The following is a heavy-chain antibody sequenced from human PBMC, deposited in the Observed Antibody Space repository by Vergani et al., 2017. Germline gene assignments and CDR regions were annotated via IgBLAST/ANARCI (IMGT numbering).Heavy chain of an antibody. Sequence: VQLVESGGGVVQPGRSLRLSCAASGFTFSSYGMHWVRQAPGKGLEWVSFISGSGGGTYYADSVKGRFTISRDNSKNTLYLQMNSLRAEDTAVYYCAKDAGYTSGWDPFDIWGQGTMVTVSS. J-gene: IGHJ3*02. CDR1: GFTFSSYG. D-gene: IGHD6-19*01. CDR2: ISGSGGGT. CDR3: AKDAGYTSGWDPFDI. V-gene: IGHV3-23*04.